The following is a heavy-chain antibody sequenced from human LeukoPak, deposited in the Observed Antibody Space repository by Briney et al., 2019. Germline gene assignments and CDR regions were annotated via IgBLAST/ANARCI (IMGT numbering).Heavy chain of an antibody. V-gene: IGHV1-2*02. CDR3: ARRGIVGATSSPDPFDY. CDR2: INPNSGGT. J-gene: IGHJ4*02. Sequence: ASVKVSCKASGYTFTGYYMHWVRQAPGQGLEWMGWINPNSGGTNYAQKFQGRVTMTRDTSISTAYMELSRLRSDDTAVYYCARRGIVGATSSPDPFDYWGQGTLVTVSS. CDR1: GYTFTGYY. D-gene: IGHD1-26*01.